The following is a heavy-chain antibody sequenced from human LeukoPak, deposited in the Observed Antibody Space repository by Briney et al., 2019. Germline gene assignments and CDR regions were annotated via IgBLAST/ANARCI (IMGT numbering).Heavy chain of an antibody. Sequence: SETLSFTCTVSGGSISSYYWSWIRQPAGKGLEWIGRIYTSGSTNYNPSLKSRVTMSVDTSKNQFSLKLSSVTAADTAVYYCARDCLFRSSQDYWGQGTLVTVSS. V-gene: IGHV4-4*07. D-gene: IGHD1-26*01. CDR1: GGSISSYY. CDR2: IYTSGST. CDR3: ARDCLFRSSQDY. J-gene: IGHJ4*02.